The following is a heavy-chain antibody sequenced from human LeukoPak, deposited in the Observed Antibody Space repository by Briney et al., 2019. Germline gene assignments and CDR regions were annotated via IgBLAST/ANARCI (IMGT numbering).Heavy chain of an antibody. Sequence: PGGSLRLSCAASGFTFDSYGMNWVRQAPGKGLEWISSISSSSTYIYYADSAKGRFTISRDNAKNSLYLQMNSLRAEDTAVYYCARAYCSSTRCSYYFDSWGQGTLVTVSS. CDR3: ARAYCSSTRCSYYFDS. D-gene: IGHD2-2*01. J-gene: IGHJ4*02. CDR2: ISSSSTYI. V-gene: IGHV3-21*01. CDR1: GFTFDSYG.